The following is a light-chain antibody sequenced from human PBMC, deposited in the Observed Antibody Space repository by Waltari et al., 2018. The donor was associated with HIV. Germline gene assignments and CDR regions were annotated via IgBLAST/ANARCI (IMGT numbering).Light chain of an antibody. CDR2: EIN. V-gene: IGLV2-14*01. CDR1: NSDY. CDR3: ASPML. Sequence: LTQPASVSGSPGQSITISCTETNSDYVSWYQQSPGRPPKLLIYEINSRPSGVSRRFSGSKSGNTASLTISGLQAEDEADYYCASPMLFGGGTRLTVL. J-gene: IGLJ2*01.